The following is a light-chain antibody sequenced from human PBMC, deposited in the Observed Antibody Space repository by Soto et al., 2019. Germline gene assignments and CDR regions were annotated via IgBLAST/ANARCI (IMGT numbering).Light chain of an antibody. J-gene: IGKJ1*01. Sequence: EIVLTQSPDTLSLSPGEGATLSCRASQTVSKTYLAWYQQKPGQPPRLLIYGVSSRATGIPDRFSGSGSGTDFTFTISRLEPEDFAVYYCQEYGGSPRTFGQGTKVEIK. CDR3: QEYGGSPRT. V-gene: IGKV3-20*01. CDR2: GVS. CDR1: QTVSKTY.